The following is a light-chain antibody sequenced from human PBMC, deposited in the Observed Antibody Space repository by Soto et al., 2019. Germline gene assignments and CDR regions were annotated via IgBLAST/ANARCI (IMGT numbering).Light chain of an antibody. CDR2: EVS. Sequence: QSALTQPASVSGSPGQSITISCTGTSSDVGGYNYVSWYQQHPGKAPKLMIYEVSNRPSGVSNRSSGSKSGNTASLTISGLQAEDEADYYCSSYTSSSTLGFVFGTGTKVTVL. CDR1: SSDVGGYNY. J-gene: IGLJ1*01. V-gene: IGLV2-14*01. CDR3: SSYTSSSTLGFV.